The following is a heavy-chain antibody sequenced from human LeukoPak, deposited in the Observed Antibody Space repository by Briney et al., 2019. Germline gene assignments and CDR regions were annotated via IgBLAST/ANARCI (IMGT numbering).Heavy chain of an antibody. CDR2: IYYSGST. CDR3: ARHPLYYYDSSGYYYRGVGYFDY. D-gene: IGHD3-22*01. V-gene: IGHV4-59*01. J-gene: IGHJ4*02. CDR1: GGSISSYY. Sequence: SETLSLTCTVSGGSISSYYWSWIRQPPGKGLEWIGYIYYSGSTNYNPSLKSRVTISVDTSKNQFSLKLSSVTAADTAVYYCARHPLYYYDSSGYYYRGVGYFDYWGQGTLVTVSS.